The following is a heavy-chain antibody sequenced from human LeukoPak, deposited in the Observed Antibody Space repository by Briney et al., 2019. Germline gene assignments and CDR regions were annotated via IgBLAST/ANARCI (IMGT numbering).Heavy chain of an antibody. CDR3: ARRYYFDY. CDR1: GFTVSSNY. J-gene: IGHJ4*02. V-gene: IGHV3-66*01. CDR2: IYSGGST. Sequence: GGSLRLSCAASGFTVSSNYMSWVRQAPGKGLEWVSVIYSGGSTYYADSVKGRFTISRDNAKNSLYLQMNSLRAEDTAVYYCARRYYFDYWGQGTLVTVSS.